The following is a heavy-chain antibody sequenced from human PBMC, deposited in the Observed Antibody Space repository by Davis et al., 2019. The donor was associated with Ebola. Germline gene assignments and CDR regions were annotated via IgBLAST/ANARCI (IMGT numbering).Heavy chain of an antibody. J-gene: IGHJ4*02. CDR3: ARDTIFSSGWSL. V-gene: IGHV1-3*01. CDR1: GYTFTTYA. D-gene: IGHD6-19*01. Sequence: AASVKVSCKASGYTFTTYAMHWVRQAPGQRLEWMGWINAGNGNTKYSQKFQGRVTITRDTSASTAYMELSSLRSEDTAVYYCARDTIFSSGWSLWGQGTLVTVSS. CDR2: INAGNGNT.